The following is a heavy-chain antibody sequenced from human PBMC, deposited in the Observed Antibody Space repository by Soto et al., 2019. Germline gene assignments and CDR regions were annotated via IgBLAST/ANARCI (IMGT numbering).Heavy chain of an antibody. CDR3: AKNYSDTSGPDY. J-gene: IGHJ4*02. Sequence: WGSLRISCVSSVFTFSSYVMSWVRQAPGKGLEWVSVISVSGGSTYYADSVKGRFTISRDNSKNTLYLQMNSLRAEDTAVYYCAKNYSDTSGPDYWGQGTMVTVSS. V-gene: IGHV3-23*01. D-gene: IGHD3-22*01. CDR1: VFTFSSYV. CDR2: ISVSGGST.